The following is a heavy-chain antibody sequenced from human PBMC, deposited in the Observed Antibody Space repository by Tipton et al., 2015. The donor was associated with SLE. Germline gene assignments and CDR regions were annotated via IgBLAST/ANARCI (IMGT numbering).Heavy chain of an antibody. V-gene: IGHV4-31*03. CDR3: ARVKRDCSGGSCFWDAFDI. Sequence: LRLSCTVSSGSMRSGPYYWSWIRQHPGKGLEWIGNIYYSGSTFYNPSLKSRVTISVDTSKNQFSLRLTSVTAADTAAYYCARVKRDCSGGSCFWDAFDIWGQGTMVSVSS. CDR2: IYYSGST. CDR1: SGSMRSGPYY. J-gene: IGHJ3*02. D-gene: IGHD2-15*01.